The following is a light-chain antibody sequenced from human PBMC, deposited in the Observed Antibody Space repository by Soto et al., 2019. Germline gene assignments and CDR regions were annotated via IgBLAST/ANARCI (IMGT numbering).Light chain of an antibody. CDR3: KQYSSFPRT. CDR1: QTIGSW. Sequence: DIPMTQSPSTLSASVGDRVTITCRASQTIGSWLAWYQQKPGKAPELLIYDASTLEGGVPSRFSGSGSGTEFSLTITSLQPDDFATFYCKQYSSFPRTFGQGTKVEIK. J-gene: IGKJ1*01. CDR2: DAS. V-gene: IGKV1-5*01.